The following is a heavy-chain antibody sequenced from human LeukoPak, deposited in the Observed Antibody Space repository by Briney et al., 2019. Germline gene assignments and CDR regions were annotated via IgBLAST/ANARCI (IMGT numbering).Heavy chain of an antibody. Sequence: PGRSLRPSCTASGFTFSSYWMSWVRQAPGKGLEWVANIKQDGSEKYYVDSVKGRFTISRDNAKNSLYLQMNSLRAEDTAVYYCARRRYSGSSQHFDYWGQGTLVTVSS. J-gene: IGHJ4*02. CDR1: GFTFSSYW. CDR2: IKQDGSEK. V-gene: IGHV3-7*01. D-gene: IGHD1-26*01. CDR3: ARRRYSGSSQHFDY.